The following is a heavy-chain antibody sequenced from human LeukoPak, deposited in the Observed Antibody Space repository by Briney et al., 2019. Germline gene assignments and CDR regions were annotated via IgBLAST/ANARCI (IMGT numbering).Heavy chain of an antibody. CDR2: IYYSGST. J-gene: IGHJ4*02. Sequence: SEALSLTCTVSGGSISSSSYYWGWIRQPPGKGLEWIGSIYYSGSTYYNPSLKSRVTISVDTSKNQFSLKLSSVTAADTAVYYCARPTQAYCGGDCSITAPFDYWGQGTLVTVSS. V-gene: IGHV4-39*01. D-gene: IGHD2-21*02. CDR1: GGSISSSSYY. CDR3: ARPTQAYCGGDCSITAPFDY.